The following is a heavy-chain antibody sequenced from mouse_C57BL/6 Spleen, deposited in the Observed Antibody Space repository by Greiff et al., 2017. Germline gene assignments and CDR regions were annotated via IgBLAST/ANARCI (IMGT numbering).Heavy chain of an antibody. Sequence: VQLQQSGPELVKPGASVKIPCKASGYTFTDYNMDWVKQSHGKSLEWIGDINPNNGGTIYNQKFKGKATLTVDKSSSTAYMELRSLTSEDTAVYYCATYDGYYAFAYWGQGTLVTVSA. V-gene: IGHV1-18*01. J-gene: IGHJ3*01. CDR2: INPNNGGT. CDR3: ATYDGYYAFAY. CDR1: GYTFTDYN. D-gene: IGHD2-3*01.